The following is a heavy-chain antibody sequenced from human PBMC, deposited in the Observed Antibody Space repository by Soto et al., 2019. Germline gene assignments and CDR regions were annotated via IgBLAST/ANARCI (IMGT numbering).Heavy chain of an antibody. D-gene: IGHD3-10*01. J-gene: IGHJ6*02. Sequence: ASVKVSCKASGYTFTNYGITWVRQAPGKGLEWMGGFDPEDGETIYAQKFQGRVTMTEDTSTDTAYMELSSLRSEDTAVYYCATYGSGTVYYYYGMDVWGQGTTVTVSS. CDR2: FDPEDGET. CDR1: GYTFTNYG. CDR3: ATYGSGTVYYYYGMDV. V-gene: IGHV1-24*01.